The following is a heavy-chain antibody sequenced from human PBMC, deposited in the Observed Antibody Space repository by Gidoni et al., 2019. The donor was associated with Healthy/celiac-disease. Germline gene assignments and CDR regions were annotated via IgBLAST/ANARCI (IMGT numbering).Heavy chain of an antibody. J-gene: IGHJ4*02. CDR1: GATFSSYA. CDR3: ARDPREYSRGPPYFDY. D-gene: IGHD6-6*01. CDR2: IIPILGIA. V-gene: IGHV1-69*04. Sequence: QVQLVKAGAEVKKPGSSVTVSCKASGATFSSYAISWVRPDPGQGLEWMGRIIPILGIANYAQKFQGRVTITADKSTSTAYMELSSLRSEDTAVYYCARDPREYSRGPPYFDYWGQGTLVTVSS.